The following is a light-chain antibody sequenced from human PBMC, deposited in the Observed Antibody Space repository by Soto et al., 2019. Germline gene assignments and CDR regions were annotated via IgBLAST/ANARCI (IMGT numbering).Light chain of an antibody. CDR1: QSVLHSNGHNY. CDR2: FVS. Sequence: DIVLTQSPLSLPVTPGEPASISCRSSQSVLHSNGHNYVNWYLQKPGQSPQLLIYFVSNRASGVPDRISGSGSGTDFTLKISRVEAEDVGLYDCMQAVESPLTFGGGTKVEIK. V-gene: IGKV2-28*01. CDR3: MQAVESPLT. J-gene: IGKJ4*01.